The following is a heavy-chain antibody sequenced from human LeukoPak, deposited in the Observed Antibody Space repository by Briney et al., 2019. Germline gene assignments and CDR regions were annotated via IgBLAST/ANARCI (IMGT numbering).Heavy chain of an antibody. Sequence: PSETLSLTCTVSGDSISNYYWSWIRQPPGKGLECIGYISYTGSTNYNPSLKSRVTLSIDTSKSQFSLNLNSVTAADTATYYCGRSKGSGNYFDSWGQGTLVTVSS. J-gene: IGHJ4*02. D-gene: IGHD3-10*01. CDR1: GDSISNYY. CDR2: ISYTGST. V-gene: IGHV4-59*01. CDR3: GRSKGSGNYFDS.